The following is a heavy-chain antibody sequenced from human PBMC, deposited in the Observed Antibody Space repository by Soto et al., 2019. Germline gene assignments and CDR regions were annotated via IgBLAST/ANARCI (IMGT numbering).Heavy chain of an antibody. J-gene: IGHJ4*02. CDR1: GGSISSGGYS. V-gene: IGHV4-30-2*01. CDR3: ARGREMDTFLFDS. CDR2: VYHSGST. Sequence: SETLSLTCAVSGGSISSGGYSWSWIRQPPGKGLEWIGYVYHSGSTYYNPSLKSRVTISVDRSKNQFSLKLSSVTAADTAVYYGARGREMDTFLFDSWGQGTLVTFSS. D-gene: IGHD5-18*01.